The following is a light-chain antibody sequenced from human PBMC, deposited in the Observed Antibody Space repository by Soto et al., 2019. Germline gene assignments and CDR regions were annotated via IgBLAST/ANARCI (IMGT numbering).Light chain of an antibody. J-gene: IGLJ1*01. CDR3: SSYTSSSTPYV. Sequence: QGSLTQPASVSGSPGQSITISCTGTNSDVGGYNYVSWYQQHPGKAPKLMIYEVSNRPSGVSNRFSGSKSGNTASLTISGLQADDEADYYCSSYTSSSTPYVFGTGTKVTVL. CDR1: NSDVGGYNY. CDR2: EVS. V-gene: IGLV2-14*01.